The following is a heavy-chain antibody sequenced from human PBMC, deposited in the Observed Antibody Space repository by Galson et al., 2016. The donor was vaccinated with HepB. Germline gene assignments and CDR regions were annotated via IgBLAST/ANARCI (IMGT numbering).Heavy chain of an antibody. V-gene: IGHV3-15*01. J-gene: IGHJ5*02. CDR1: GFTFGDFW. Sequence: SGAVSGFTFGDFWMNWVRQAPGKGLDWVGRIKCKADGGTTDYAAPVNGRFIIPRDDSKNTLYLQMSSLKTDDTAVYYCTTDIPLTGGTNFAWGQGTLVTVSS. CDR2: IKCKADGGTT. D-gene: IGHD7-27*01. CDR3: TTDIPLTGGTNFA.